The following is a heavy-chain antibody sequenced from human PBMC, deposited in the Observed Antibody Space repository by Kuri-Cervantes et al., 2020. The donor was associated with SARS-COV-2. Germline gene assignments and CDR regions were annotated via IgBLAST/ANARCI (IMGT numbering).Heavy chain of an antibody. CDR1: GFTFDDYA. J-gene: IGHJ3*02. D-gene: IGHD6-6*01. Sequence: GESLKISCAASGFTFDDYAMHWVRQAPGKGLEWVAVISYDGSNKYYADSVKGRFTISRDNSKNTLYLQMNSLRAEDTAVYYCARVNDVIAARLHDAFDIWGQGTMVTVSS. CDR2: ISYDGSNK. CDR3: ARVNDVIAARLHDAFDI. V-gene: IGHV3-30-3*01.